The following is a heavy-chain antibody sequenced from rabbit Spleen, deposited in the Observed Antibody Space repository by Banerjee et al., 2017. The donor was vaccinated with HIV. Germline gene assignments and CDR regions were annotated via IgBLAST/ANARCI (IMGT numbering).Heavy chain of an antibody. J-gene: IGHJ4*01. V-gene: IGHV1S45*01. Sequence: QEQLEESGGDLVKPEGSLTLTCTASGFSFSSSYWICWVRQAPGKGLEWIACIYAGSSGSTYYASWAKGRFTISKTSSTTVTLQMTSLTAADTATYFCARDTTDGTGYNFNLWGPGTLVTVS. CDR1: GFSFSSSYW. CDR2: IYAGSSGST. D-gene: IGHD7-1*01. CDR3: ARDTTDGTGYNFNL.